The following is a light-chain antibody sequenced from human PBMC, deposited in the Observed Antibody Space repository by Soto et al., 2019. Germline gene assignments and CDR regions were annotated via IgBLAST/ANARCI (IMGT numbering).Light chain of an antibody. J-gene: IGKJ4*01. CDR3: QQYNEYPLT. V-gene: IGKV1D-16*01. CDR2: AAS. Sequence: DIPLTQSPSSLAASVGDRVTITCRASQGVSTWLGWYQQKPDKAPKSLIYAASKLQNGVPSRFNGSGSGTDFTLTIDSLQPEDLGTYYCQQYNEYPLTFGGGTKVEI. CDR1: QGVSTW.